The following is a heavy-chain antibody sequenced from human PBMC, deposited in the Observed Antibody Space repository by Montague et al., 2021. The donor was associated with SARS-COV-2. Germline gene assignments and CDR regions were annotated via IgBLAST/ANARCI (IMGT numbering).Heavy chain of an antibody. V-gene: IGHV6-1*01. Sequence: CAISGDSVCSNTPACNWNRQSPSVRPPWQRMINFRPKWTSDYAPSVEGRISSDPDTSKNQFFLHLRSVTPEDTGVYYCVRDTGSAQAGFDAWGQGTLVTVYS. CDR2: INFRPKWTS. J-gene: IGHJ4*02. D-gene: IGHD4-17*01. CDR1: GDSVCSNTPA. CDR3: VRDTGSAQAGFDA.